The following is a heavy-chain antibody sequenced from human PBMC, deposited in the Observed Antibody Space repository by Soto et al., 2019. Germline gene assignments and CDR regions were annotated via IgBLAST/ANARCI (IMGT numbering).Heavy chain of an antibody. CDR3: ARVGAIAPAEGDY. CDR2: ISGYNNNK. CDR1: GYTFTSYG. J-gene: IGHJ4*02. Sequence: QIQLVQSGTEVREPGASVKVSCQASGYTFTSYGIIWVRQAPGQGLELMGWISGYNNNKNYAQKYQVRVTVTTDTSTRTAYMELRSLRSDDTAVYYCARVGAIAPAEGDYWGQGTLVTVSS. D-gene: IGHD6-13*01. V-gene: IGHV1-18*01.